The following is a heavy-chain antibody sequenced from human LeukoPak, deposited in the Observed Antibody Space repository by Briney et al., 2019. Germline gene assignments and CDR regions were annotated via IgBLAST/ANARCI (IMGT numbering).Heavy chain of an antibody. J-gene: IGHJ5*02. V-gene: IGHV4-38-2*02. Sequence: SETLSLTCTVSGYSISSGYYWGWIRQPPGKGLEWIGSIYHSGSTHYNPSLKSRVTISVDTSKNQFSLKLSSVTVADTAVYYCARVFGNWFDPWGQGTLVTVSS. CDR3: ARVFGNWFDP. CDR1: GYSISSGYY. CDR2: IYHSGST. D-gene: IGHD3-10*01.